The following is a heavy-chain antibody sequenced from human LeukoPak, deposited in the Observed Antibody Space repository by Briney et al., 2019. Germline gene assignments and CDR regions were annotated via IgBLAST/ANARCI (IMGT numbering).Heavy chain of an antibody. CDR1: GFTFIDYD. CDR3: ARGGIQVSGIDEFDY. J-gene: IGHJ4*02. V-gene: IGHV3-13*01. Sequence: GGSLRLSCAASGFTFIDYDMHWVRQVIGKGLEGVSAIGIRGDTHSPGSVKSRFTISRENAESSLYLQMNSRRAEDTAVYYCARGGIQVSGIDEFDYWGQGTLVTVSS. D-gene: IGHD6-19*01. CDR2: IGIRGDT.